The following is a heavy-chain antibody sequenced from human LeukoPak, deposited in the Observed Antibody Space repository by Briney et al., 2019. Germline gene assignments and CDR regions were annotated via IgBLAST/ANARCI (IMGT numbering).Heavy chain of an antibody. CDR1: GFTFSSYA. D-gene: IGHD4-23*01. V-gene: IGHV3-30*04. Sequence: GGSLRLSCAASGFTFSSYAMHWVRQAPGKGLEWVAVISYDGSNKYYADSVKGRFTISRDNSKNTLYLQMNSLRAEDTAVYYCGKSGGNTYGFASWGRETWVTASS. J-gene: IGHJ4*02. CDR2: ISYDGSNK. CDR3: GKSGGNTYGFAS.